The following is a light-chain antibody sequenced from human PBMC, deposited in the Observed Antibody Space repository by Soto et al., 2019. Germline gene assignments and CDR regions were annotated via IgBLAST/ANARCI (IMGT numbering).Light chain of an antibody. CDR1: QSVSSSY. CDR3: QQSGSSPLT. CDR2: GAS. Sequence: EIVLTQSPGTLSLSPGERATLSCRASQSVSSSYLAWYQQKPGQAPRLLIYGASSRATGIPDRFSGSGSGTDFTLTISRLEPVEFAVYYCQQSGSSPLTFGGGTKV. J-gene: IGKJ4*01. V-gene: IGKV3-20*01.